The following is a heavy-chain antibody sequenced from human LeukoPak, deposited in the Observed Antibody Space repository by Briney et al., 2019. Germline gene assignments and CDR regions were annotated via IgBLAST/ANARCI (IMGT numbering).Heavy chain of an antibody. CDR3: ARVLSVPYLLDP. CDR2: FFQSHKS. J-gene: IGHJ5*02. Sequence: SETLSLTCAISGHSTTRGYYWAWFRQSPGKGLEWIATFFQSHKSFYNASLESRVTMSLDTSKSQFSLNLTSVTAADTAVYYCARVLSVPYLLDPWGQGTQVTVSS. V-gene: IGHV4-38-2*01. CDR1: GHSTTRGYY. D-gene: IGHD3-10*02.